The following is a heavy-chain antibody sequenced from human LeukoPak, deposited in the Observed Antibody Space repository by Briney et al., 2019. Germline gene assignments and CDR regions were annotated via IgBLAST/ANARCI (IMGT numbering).Heavy chain of an antibody. J-gene: IGHJ4*02. CDR1: GGTFSSYA. CDR3: ASGDGDYYGSGRYDY. CDR2: IIPILGIA. V-gene: IGHV1-69*04. D-gene: IGHD3-10*01. Sequence: SVKVSCKASGGTFSSYAISWVRQAPGQGLEWMGRIIPILGIANYAQKFQGRVTITADKSTSTAYMELSSLRSEDTAVYYCASGDGDYYGSGRYDYWGQRTLVTVSS.